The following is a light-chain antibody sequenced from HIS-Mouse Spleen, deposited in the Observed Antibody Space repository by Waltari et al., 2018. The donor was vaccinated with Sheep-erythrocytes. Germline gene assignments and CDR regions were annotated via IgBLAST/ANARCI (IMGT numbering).Light chain of an antibody. CDR2: AAS. CDR3: LQDYNYPYT. J-gene: IGKJ2*01. CDR1: QGIRND. Sequence: AIQMTPSPSSLSASVGDRVTITCRASQGIRNDLGWYQQKPGKAPKVLIYAASSLHSGVPSRFSGSGSGTDFTLTISSLQPEDFATYYCLQDYNYPYTFGQGTKLEIK. V-gene: IGKV1-6*01.